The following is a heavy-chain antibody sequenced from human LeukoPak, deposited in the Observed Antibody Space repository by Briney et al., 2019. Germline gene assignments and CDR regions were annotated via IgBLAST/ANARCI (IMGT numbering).Heavy chain of an antibody. V-gene: IGHV3-7*01. CDR1: GPTFSSYA. J-gene: IGHJ4*02. CDR2: IKQDGSEK. Sequence: PGGSLRPSCALSGPTFSSYAMSSVRQAPGEGLEWEANIKQDGSEKIYVDSVKDRFTISIDNAENSLYLQMNSLRAEDRAVYYCARWGWWDLPTIFDYWGQGTLVTLSS. D-gene: IGHD1-26*01. CDR3: ARWGWWDLPTIFDY.